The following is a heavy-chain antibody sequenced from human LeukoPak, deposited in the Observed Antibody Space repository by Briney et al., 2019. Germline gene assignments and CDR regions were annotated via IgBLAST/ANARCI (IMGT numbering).Heavy chain of an antibody. CDR2: ISWNSGSI. CDR1: GFTFDDYA. CDR3: ARDDFGDYGGSAFDI. Sequence: PGGSLRLSCAASGFTFDDYAMHWVRQAPGKGLEWVSGISWNSGSIGYADSVKGRFTISRDNAKNSLFLQMNSLRAEDTAVYYCARDDFGDYGGSAFDIWGQGTMVTVSS. J-gene: IGHJ3*02. V-gene: IGHV3-9*01. D-gene: IGHD4-17*01.